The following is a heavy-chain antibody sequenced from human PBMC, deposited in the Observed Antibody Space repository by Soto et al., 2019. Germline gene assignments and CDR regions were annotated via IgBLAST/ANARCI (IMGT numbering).Heavy chain of an antibody. CDR3: ARDKITGRFDY. D-gene: IGHD2-8*02. J-gene: IGHJ4*02. CDR2: IYYSGST. Sequence: SETLSLTCTVSGGSISSGDYYWSWIRQPPGKGLEWIGYIYYSGSTYYNPSLKSRVTISVDTSKNQFSLKLSSVTAADTAVYYCARDKITGRFDYWGQGTLVTVSS. CDR1: GGSISSGDYY. V-gene: IGHV4-30-4*01.